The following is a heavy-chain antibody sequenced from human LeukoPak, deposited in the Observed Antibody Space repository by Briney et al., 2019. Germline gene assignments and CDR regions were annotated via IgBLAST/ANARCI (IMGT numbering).Heavy chain of an antibody. V-gene: IGHV3-7*01. D-gene: IGHD2-15*01. Sequence: PGGSLRLSCAASGFNFNNYAMSWVRQAPGKGLEGEANINKDGSDKNYVDSVKGRLTISRDNAKNSLFLQMNSLRVEDTAVYYCARGGGSPDSWGQGTLVTVSS. CDR3: ARGGGSPDS. CDR2: INKDGSDK. CDR1: GFNFNNYA. J-gene: IGHJ4*02.